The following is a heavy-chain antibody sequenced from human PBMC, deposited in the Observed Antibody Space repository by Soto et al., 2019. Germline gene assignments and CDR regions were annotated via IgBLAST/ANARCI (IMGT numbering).Heavy chain of an antibody. CDR3: AAGLLWFGELNWFDP. CDR2: IVVGSGNT. D-gene: IGHD3-10*01. J-gene: IGHJ5*02. V-gene: IGHV1-58*01. CDR1: GFTFTSSA. Sequence: SVKVSCKASGFTFTSSAVQWVRQARGQRLEWIGWIVVGSGNTNYAQEFQERVTITRDMSTSTAYMELSSLRSEDTAVYYCAAGLLWFGELNWFDPWGQGTLVTVSS.